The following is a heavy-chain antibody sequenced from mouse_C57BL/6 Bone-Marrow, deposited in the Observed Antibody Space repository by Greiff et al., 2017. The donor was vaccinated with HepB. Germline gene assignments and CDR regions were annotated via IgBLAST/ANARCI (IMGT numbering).Heavy chain of an antibody. J-gene: IGHJ2*01. CDR3: AREYYGSSYGDY. V-gene: IGHV1-22*01. CDR2: INPNNGGT. CDR1: GYTFTDYN. Sequence: VQLKQSGPELVKPGASVKMSCKASGYTFTDYNMHWVKQSHGKSLEWIGYINPNNGGTSYNQKFKGKATLTVNKSSSTAYMELRSLTSEDSAVYYCAREYYGSSYGDYWGQGTTLTVSS. D-gene: IGHD1-1*01.